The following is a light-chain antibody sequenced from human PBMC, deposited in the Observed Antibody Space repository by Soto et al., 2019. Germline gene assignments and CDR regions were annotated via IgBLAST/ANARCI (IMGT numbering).Light chain of an antibody. CDR3: SSYTSSSTLEGV. CDR1: SSDVGGYNY. Sequence: QSALTQPASVSGSPGQSITISCTGTSSDVGGYNYVSWYQQHPGKAPKLMIYDVSKRPSGVSNRFSGSKSGNTASLTISGLQAEDEADYYCSSYTSSSTLEGVFGGGTKLTVL. J-gene: IGLJ2*01. V-gene: IGLV2-14*01. CDR2: DVS.